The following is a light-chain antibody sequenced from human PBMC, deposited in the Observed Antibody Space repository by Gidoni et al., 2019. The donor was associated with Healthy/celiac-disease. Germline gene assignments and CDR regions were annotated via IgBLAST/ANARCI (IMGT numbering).Light chain of an antibody. V-gene: IGKV3-11*01. Sequence: IVLTQSPATLSLSPGERATLSCRASQSVSSYLAWYQQKPGQAPRLLIYDASNRATGIPARFSGSWSGTDFTLTISSLEPEDFAVYYCQQRSNWPPLTFGGGTKVEIK. CDR3: QQRSNWPPLT. J-gene: IGKJ4*01. CDR2: DAS. CDR1: QSVSSY.